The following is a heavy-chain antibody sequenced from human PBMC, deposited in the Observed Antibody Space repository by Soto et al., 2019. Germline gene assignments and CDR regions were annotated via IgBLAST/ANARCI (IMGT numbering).Heavy chain of an antibody. J-gene: IGHJ6*03. D-gene: IGHD4-17*01. V-gene: IGHV3-48*01. CDR1: GFTVSTYN. CDR2: ISSSSSTT. CDR3: ARRGHHDYLKPRLLYYYYYMDV. Sequence: GGSLRLSCAASGFTVSTYNMNWVRQAPGKGLEWVSFISSSSSTTYYADSVKGRFTISRDNAKNSLYLQMNSLRAEDTAVYYCARRGHHDYLKPRLLYYYYYMDVWGKGTTVTVSS.